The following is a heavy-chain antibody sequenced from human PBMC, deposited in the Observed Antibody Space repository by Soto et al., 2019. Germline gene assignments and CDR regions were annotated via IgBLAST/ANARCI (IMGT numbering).Heavy chain of an antibody. CDR3: ARGKYYYDSSGYYWLDP. CDR1: GGSFSGYY. Sequence: SDTLSLTCAVYGGSFSGYYWSWIRQPPGKGLEWSGEINHSGSTNYNPSLKSRVTISVDTSKNQFSLKLSSVTAADTAVYYCARGKYYYDSSGYYWLDPWGQGTLVTVSS. D-gene: IGHD3-22*01. CDR2: INHSGST. J-gene: IGHJ5*02. V-gene: IGHV4-34*01.